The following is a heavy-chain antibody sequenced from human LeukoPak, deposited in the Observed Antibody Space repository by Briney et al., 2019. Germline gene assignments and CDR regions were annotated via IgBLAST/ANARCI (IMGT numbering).Heavy chain of an antibody. CDR2: ILYSGST. J-gene: IGHJ5*02. Sequence: SETLSLTCIVSGGSISSTSYWGWIRQPPGKGLEWIGTILYSGSTFYNPSLKSRVTISVDTSKNQFSLKLNSVTAADTAVYYCARQEVGAGYCSSTSCAEPHWFDPWGQGTLVTVSS. CDR1: GGSISSTSY. CDR3: ARQEVGAGYCSSTSCAEPHWFDP. V-gene: IGHV4-39*01. D-gene: IGHD2-2*01.